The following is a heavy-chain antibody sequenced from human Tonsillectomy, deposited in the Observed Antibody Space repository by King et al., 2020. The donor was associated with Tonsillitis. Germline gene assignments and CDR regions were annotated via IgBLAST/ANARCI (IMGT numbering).Heavy chain of an antibody. V-gene: IGHV3-30*18. CDR2: MTYDGSNE. CDR3: AKQRYFWGIDY. D-gene: IGHD3-9*01. J-gene: IGHJ4*02. Sequence: QLVQSGGGVVQPGGSLRLSCAASGFTFSNYGMYWVRQAPGKGLEWVAVMTYDGSNEYYADSVKGRFTISRDNSKNTLSLQMNSLRTEDTAVYYCAKQRYFWGIDYWGQGTLVTASS. CDR1: GFTFSNYG.